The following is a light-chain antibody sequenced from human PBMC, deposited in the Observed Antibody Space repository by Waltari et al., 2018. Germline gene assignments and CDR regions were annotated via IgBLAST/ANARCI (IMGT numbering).Light chain of an antibody. J-gene: IGKJ2*01. CDR2: TSS. V-gene: IGKV1-39*01. CDR1: QYISDD. CDR3: QQTYTTPYT. Sequence: DIQMSQSPSSLSASVGDRVTITCRASQYISDDLHWYQQKPGKSPQLQIYTSSTLQSGVPSRVSGSGSRSDFTLTISSLQPEDFATYCCQQTYTTPYTFGQGTRLEIK.